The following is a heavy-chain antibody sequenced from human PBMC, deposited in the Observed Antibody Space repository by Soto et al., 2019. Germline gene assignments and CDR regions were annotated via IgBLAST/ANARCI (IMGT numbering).Heavy chain of an antibody. Sequence: ASLKDPCKASGYNFTSDGISCVRLATGQGLEWMGWISAYNGNTNYAQKLQGRVTMTTDTSTSTAYMELRSLRSDDTAVYYCAATYYYDSSGYSWFDPWGQGTLVTVS. CDR2: ISAYNGNT. J-gene: IGHJ5*02. CDR1: GYNFTSDG. CDR3: AATYYYDSSGYSWFDP. D-gene: IGHD3-22*01. V-gene: IGHV1-18*01.